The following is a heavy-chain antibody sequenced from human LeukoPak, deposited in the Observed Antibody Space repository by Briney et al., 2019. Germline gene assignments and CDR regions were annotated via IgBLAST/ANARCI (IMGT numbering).Heavy chain of an antibody. CDR2: IYYSGST. CDR3: ARGRDSTILSDTSPRGNLFDY. V-gene: IGHV4-31*03. J-gene: IGHJ4*02. CDR1: GGSISSGGYY. Sequence: SQTLSLTCTVSGGSISSGGYYWSWTRQHPGKGLEWIGYIYYSGSTYYNPSLKSRVTISVDTSKNQFSLKLSSVTAADTAVYYCARGRDSTILSDTSPRGNLFDYWGQGTLVTVSS. D-gene: IGHD3-3*01.